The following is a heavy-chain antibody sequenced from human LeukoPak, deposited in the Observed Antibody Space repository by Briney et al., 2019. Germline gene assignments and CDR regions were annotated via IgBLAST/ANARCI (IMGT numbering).Heavy chain of an antibody. D-gene: IGHD6-19*01. Sequence: SETLSLTCRVSADSISNYYWSWLRQPPGGGLEWIAYISYSGDTNYDTSLKSRVTISIDTSKTQFSLKLRSVTAADTAVYYCARDSSGWFGEGAFDYWGQGTLVTVSS. CDR2: ISYSGDT. V-gene: IGHV4-59*12. J-gene: IGHJ4*02. CDR1: ADSISNYY. CDR3: ARDSSGWFGEGAFDY.